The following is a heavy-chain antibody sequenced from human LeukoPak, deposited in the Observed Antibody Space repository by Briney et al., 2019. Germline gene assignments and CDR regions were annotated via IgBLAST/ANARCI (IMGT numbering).Heavy chain of an antibody. Sequence: GGSLTLSCAASGFTFSSYALRWVRQSPERGLEWVSAICASGVNTYYADSVKGRFTICRDNSKNTLFLQMNCLRAEDTAIYYCAKDRSGNYYGTLDYWGQGTLVTVSS. CDR1: GFTFSSYA. D-gene: IGHD1-26*01. CDR2: ICASGVNT. V-gene: IGHV3-23*01. CDR3: AKDRSGNYYGTLDY. J-gene: IGHJ4*02.